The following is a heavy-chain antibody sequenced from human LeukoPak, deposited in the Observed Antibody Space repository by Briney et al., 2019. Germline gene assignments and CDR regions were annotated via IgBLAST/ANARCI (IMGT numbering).Heavy chain of an antibody. CDR1: GYTFTGYY. J-gene: IGHJ3*02. Sequence: ASVKVSCKASGYTFTGYYMHWVRQAPGQGLEWMGWINPNSGGTNYAQKFQGRVTMTRDTSISTAYMELSSLRSEDTAVYYCATGSLRFLEWTRDAFDIWGQGTMVTVSS. CDR2: INPNSGGT. CDR3: ATGSLRFLEWTRDAFDI. V-gene: IGHV1-2*02. D-gene: IGHD3-3*01.